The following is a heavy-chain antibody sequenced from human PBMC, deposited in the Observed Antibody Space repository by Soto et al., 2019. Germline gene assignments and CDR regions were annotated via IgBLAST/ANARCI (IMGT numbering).Heavy chain of an antibody. V-gene: IGHV3-49*03. J-gene: IGHJ4*02. CDR3: TREKRLRSKPIFNDY. CDR1: GFTFGDYA. Sequence: GGSLRLSCTASGFTFGDYAMSWFRQAPGKGLEWVGFIRSKAYGGTTEYAASVKGRFTISRDDSKSIAYLQMNSLKTEDTAVYYCTREKRLRSKPIFNDYWGQGTLVTVSS. CDR2: IRSKAYGGTT. D-gene: IGHD5-12*01.